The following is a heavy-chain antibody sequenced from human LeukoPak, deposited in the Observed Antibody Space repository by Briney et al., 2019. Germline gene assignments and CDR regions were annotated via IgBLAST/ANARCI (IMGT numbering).Heavy chain of an antibody. CDR3: AKCREQWLVCFLDY. CDR2: ISGSGGST. Sequence: GGSLRLSCAASGFTFSSYAMSWVRQAPGKGLEWVSAISGSGGSTYYADSVKGRFTISRDNSKNTPYLQMNSLRAEDTAVYYCAKCREQWLVCFLDYWGQGTLVTVSS. CDR1: GFTFSSYA. V-gene: IGHV3-23*01. D-gene: IGHD6-19*01. J-gene: IGHJ4*02.